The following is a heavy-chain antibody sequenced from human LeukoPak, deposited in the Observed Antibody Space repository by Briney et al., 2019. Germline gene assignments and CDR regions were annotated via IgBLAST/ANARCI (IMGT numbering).Heavy chain of an antibody. V-gene: IGHV3-48*01. CDR1: GFTFRSYN. Sequence: GGSLRLSCAASGFTFRSYNMNWVRQAPGKGLERVSYISSSTKTVYYADSVKGRFIIHRDNAKNSVNLQMNSLRVEDTAVYYCARDKRALRAFDIWGHGTMVTVSS. J-gene: IGHJ3*02. CDR3: ARDKRALRAFDI. CDR2: ISSSTKTV.